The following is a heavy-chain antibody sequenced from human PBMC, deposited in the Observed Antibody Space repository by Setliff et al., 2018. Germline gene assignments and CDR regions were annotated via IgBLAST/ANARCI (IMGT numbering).Heavy chain of an antibody. V-gene: IGHV1-18*01. Sequence: EASVKVSCKASGYSFSSYGISWVRQAPGQGLEWMGWISVYNGNTNYAQKLQGRVTMTTDTSTNTAYMELRSLRSDDTAVYYCASNYYDSRGHDASDIWGQGTMVTVSS. J-gene: IGHJ3*02. D-gene: IGHD3-22*01. CDR3: ASNYYDSRGHDASDI. CDR2: ISVYNGNT. CDR1: GYSFSSYG.